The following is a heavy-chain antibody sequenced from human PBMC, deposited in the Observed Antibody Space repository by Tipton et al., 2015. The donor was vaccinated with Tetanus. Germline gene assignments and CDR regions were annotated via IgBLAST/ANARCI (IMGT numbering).Heavy chain of an antibody. CDR3: ARVHVGLTEPCDY. D-gene: IGHD3-9*01. CDR2: ISPRATYR. CDR1: GFAFSSYS. V-gene: IGHV3-21*01. J-gene: IGHJ4*02. Sequence: SLRLSCAASGFAFSSYSMNWVRQAPGKGLEWVSSISPRATYRYYADSVKGRFTISRDDAKNSLFLQMNSLRVEDTAGYFCARVHVGLTEPCDYWGQEILVTVSS.